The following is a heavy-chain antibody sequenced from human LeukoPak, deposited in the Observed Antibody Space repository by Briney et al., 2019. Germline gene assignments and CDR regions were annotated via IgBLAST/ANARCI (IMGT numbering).Heavy chain of an antibody. V-gene: IGHV3-23*01. D-gene: IGHD3-22*01. CDR3: AKARGTVVPPFDY. CDR2: ISGSGGST. Sequence: PGVFLRLSCAASGFTFSSYAMSWVRQAPGKGQEWVSGISGSGGSTYYADSMKGRFTISRDNSKNTLYLQMNSLRAEDTAVYYCAKARGTVVPPFDYWGQGTLVTVSS. J-gene: IGHJ4*02. CDR1: GFTFSSYA.